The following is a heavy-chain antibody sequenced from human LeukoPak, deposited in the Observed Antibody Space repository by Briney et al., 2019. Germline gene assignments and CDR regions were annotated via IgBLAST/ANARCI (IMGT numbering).Heavy chain of an antibody. CDR3: ARGGGAAAGSEGAPYMDV. Sequence: SETLSLTHAVYGGSFSGYYWSWIRQPPGKGLEWIGEINHSGSTNYNPSLKSRVTISVDTSKNQFSLKLSSVTAADTAVYYCARGGGAAAGSEGAPYMDVWGKGTTVTVSS. CDR1: GGSFSGYY. J-gene: IGHJ6*03. CDR2: INHSGST. V-gene: IGHV4-34*01. D-gene: IGHD6-13*01.